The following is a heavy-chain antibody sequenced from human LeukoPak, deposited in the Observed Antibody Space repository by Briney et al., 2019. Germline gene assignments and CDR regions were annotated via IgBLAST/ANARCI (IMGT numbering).Heavy chain of an antibody. CDR3: ARARDGHAFDI. V-gene: IGHV3-33*01. D-gene: IGHD5-24*01. Sequence: GGSLRLSCAASGFTFSSYGMHWVRQAPGKGLEWVAVIWYDGSNKYYADSVKGRFTISRDNSKNTLYLQMNSLRAEDTAVYYCARARDGHAFDIWGQGTMVTVSS. CDR1: GFTFSSYG. CDR2: IWYDGSNK. J-gene: IGHJ3*02.